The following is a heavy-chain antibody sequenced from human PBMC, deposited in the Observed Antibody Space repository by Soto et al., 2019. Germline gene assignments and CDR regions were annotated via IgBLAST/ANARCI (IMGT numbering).Heavy chain of an antibody. CDR2: IRTSSSYI. D-gene: IGHD2-21*02. CDR1: GFNFNNFG. CDR3: ARDRAPFCGGDCGLVDV. J-gene: IGHJ6*02. V-gene: IGHV3-21*01. Sequence: EVQLLESGGGPVKPGGSLRLSCAASGFNFNNFGMNWFRQAPGKGLEWVSSIRTSSSYIYYADSAKGRFTISRDNAKKSLYLEMNRLGVEDTAVYYCARDRAPFCGGDCGLVDVWGQGTSVTVSS.